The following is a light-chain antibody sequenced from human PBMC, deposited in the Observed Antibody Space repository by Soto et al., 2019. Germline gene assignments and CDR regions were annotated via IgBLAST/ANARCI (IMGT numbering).Light chain of an antibody. CDR1: QSINSH. J-gene: IGKJ5*01. V-gene: IGKV3-11*01. CDR2: DAS. CDR3: QQRSYWPPIT. Sequence: EVVLTQSPATLSLSPGEGASLSCRASQSINSHLCWYQQKPGQAPRLLIYDASNRATGIPARFSGSGSGTDFTLTISSLEPEDFAVYYCQQRSYWPPITFGQGTRLEIK.